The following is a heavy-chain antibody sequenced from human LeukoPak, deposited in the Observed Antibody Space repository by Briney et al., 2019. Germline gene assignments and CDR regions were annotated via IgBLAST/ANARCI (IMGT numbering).Heavy chain of an antibody. CDR1: GFTFSNAW. CDR3: TTEDTNVRAGGFY. J-gene: IGHJ4*02. Sequence: PGGSLRLSCAASGFTFSNAWMSWVRQAPGKGLEWVGRIKSKTDGGTTDYAAPVKGRFTISRDDSKNTLYLQMNSLKTEDTAVYYCTTEDTNVRAGGFYWGQGTLVTVSS. CDR2: IKSKTDGGTT. D-gene: IGHD3-16*01. V-gene: IGHV3-15*01.